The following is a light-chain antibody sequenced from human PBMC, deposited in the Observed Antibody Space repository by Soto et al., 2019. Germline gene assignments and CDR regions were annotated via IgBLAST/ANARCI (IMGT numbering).Light chain of an antibody. Sequence: QAVVTQPTSVSGAPGQRVTISCTGSSSNIGAGYDVHWYQQLPGTAPKVLIYGNSNRPSGLPDRFSGSKSGTSASLAITGLQAEDEADYYCQSYDSSLSGWVFGGGTKVTVL. J-gene: IGLJ3*02. CDR2: GNS. CDR1: SSNIGAGYD. CDR3: QSYDSSLSGWV. V-gene: IGLV1-40*01.